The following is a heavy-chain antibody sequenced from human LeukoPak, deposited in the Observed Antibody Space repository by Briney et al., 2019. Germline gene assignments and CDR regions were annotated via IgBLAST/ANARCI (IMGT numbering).Heavy chain of an antibody. CDR1: GFTFSDYY. D-gene: IGHD3-10*01. V-gene: IGHV3-11*05. J-gene: IGHJ6*02. Sequence: GGSLRLSCAGSGFTFSDYYMSWIRQAPGEGLEWGSSFSDSSSYTNYADSVKGRFTLSRDNAKNSLYLQMSSLRAEDTAMYYCARDFRPAMARGVIIPLYYYYGMDVWGQGTTVTVSS. CDR3: ARDFRPAMARGVIIPLYYYYGMDV. CDR2: FSDSSSYT.